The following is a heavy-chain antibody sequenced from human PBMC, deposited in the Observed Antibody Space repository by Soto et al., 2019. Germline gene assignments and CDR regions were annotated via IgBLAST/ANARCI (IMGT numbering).Heavy chain of an antibody. CDR2: IYYIGTT. CDR1: GGSIRNGNYY. J-gene: IGHJ5*02. CDR3: AKNETTRPWFDP. V-gene: IGHV4-31*03. Sequence: QVHLQESGPGLVKASQTLSLTCTVSGGSIRNGNYYWSWIRQLPGKGLEWIGNIYYIGTTSYNPSLKSRVIISIDTSKNQFSLELTSVLAADTAVYYCAKNETTRPWFDPWGQGTLVTVSS. D-gene: IGHD1-1*01.